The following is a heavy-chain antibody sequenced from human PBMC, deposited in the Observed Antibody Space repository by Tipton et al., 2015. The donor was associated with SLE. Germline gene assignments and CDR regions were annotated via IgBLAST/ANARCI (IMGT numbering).Heavy chain of an antibody. D-gene: IGHD5-12*01. CDR1: GSSISNGFH. Sequence: TLSLTCSVSGSSISNGFHWGWIRQFPGKELEWIGDIHHRGSTYYNPSLKSRVIISEETSKNQFSLKLSSVTAADTAVYYCARHRGYTSGTMGAFDMWGQGTMVTVSS. CDR2: IHHRGST. V-gene: IGHV4-38-2*01. J-gene: IGHJ3*02. CDR3: ARHRGYTSGTMGAFDM.